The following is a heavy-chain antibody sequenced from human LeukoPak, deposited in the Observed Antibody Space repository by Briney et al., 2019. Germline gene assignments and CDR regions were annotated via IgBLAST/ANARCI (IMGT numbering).Heavy chain of an antibody. CDR1: GFTFSNYW. J-gene: IGHJ4*02. Sequence: PGGSLRLSCAASGFTFSNYWMHWVRRAPGKGLVWVSGINSDGSSTSYADSVEGRFTISRDNAKNTLYLQMNSLRAEDTAVYYCAVDSSGYWAFDYWGQGTLVTVSS. V-gene: IGHV3-74*01. CDR3: AVDSSGYWAFDY. D-gene: IGHD3-22*01. CDR2: INSDGSST.